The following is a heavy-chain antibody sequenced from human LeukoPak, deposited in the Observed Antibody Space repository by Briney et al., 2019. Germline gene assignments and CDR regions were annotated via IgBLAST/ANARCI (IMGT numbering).Heavy chain of an antibody. Sequence: SETLSLTCTVSGYSISSGYYWGWIRQPPGKGLEWIGRIYTSGSTNYNPSLKSRVTISVDTSKNQFSLKLSSVTAADTAVYYCAREARPAMALDYWGQGTLVTVSS. CDR2: IYTSGST. J-gene: IGHJ4*02. CDR1: GYSISSGYY. D-gene: IGHD5-18*01. CDR3: AREARPAMALDY. V-gene: IGHV4-38-2*02.